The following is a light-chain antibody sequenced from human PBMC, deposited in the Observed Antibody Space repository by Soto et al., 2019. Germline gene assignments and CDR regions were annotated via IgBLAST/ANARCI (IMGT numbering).Light chain of an antibody. CDR3: QQYSIWRT. Sequence: EIVMTQSPATLSVSPGERATLSCRASQSVSSTYLAWYQQKPGQSPRLLIYGASTRATGIPARFSGSGSGTEFTLTISGLQSEDFAVYYCQQYSIWRTFGQGTKVDIK. CDR2: GAS. CDR1: QSVSST. J-gene: IGKJ1*01. V-gene: IGKV3-15*01.